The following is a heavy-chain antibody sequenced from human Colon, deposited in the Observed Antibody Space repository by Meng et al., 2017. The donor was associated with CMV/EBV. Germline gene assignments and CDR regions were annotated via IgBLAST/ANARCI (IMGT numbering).Heavy chain of an antibody. V-gene: IGHV1-18*01. CDR2: ISADKRYT. CDR1: GYVFDLYG. D-gene: IGHD6-6*01. J-gene: IGHJ4*02. Sequence: QFQLGQHGVEVKKPAASVKVSCKTSGYVFDLYGISWVRQAPGQGLEWMGWISADKRYTSYAQNLQGRVTMTTDASTSTAYMELRGLRSNDTAVYYCARVYEYSSSWGSDYWGQGTLVTVSS. CDR3: ARVYEYSSSWGSDY.